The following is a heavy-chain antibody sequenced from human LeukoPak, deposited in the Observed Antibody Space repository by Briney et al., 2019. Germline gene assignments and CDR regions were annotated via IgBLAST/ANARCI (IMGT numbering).Heavy chain of an antibody. V-gene: IGHV4-59*01. CDR2: IHHSGTT. J-gene: IGHJ3*02. Sequence: SETLSLTCTVSGGAISGYYWNWIRHPPGKGPEWIGHIHHSGTTTYNPILQSRVTISLDTPKNQFSLKVSSVTAADTAVYYCARDDESDPHADFHIWGQGTMVTVSS. CDR3: ARDDESDPHADFHI. CDR1: GGAISGYY.